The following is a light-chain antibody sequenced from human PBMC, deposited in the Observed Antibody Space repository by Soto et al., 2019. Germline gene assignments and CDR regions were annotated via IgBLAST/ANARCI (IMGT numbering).Light chain of an antibody. CDR3: LLSYSGAREV. V-gene: IGLV7-46*01. J-gene: IGLJ2*01. CDR2: DTS. CDR1: TGAVTSGHY. Sequence: QAVVTQEPSLTVSPGGTVTLTCGSSTGAVTSGHYPYWFQQKPGQAPRTLIYDTSNKHSWTPARFSGSLVGGKAALTLSGAQPEDEAEYYCLLSYSGAREVFGGGTKLTVL.